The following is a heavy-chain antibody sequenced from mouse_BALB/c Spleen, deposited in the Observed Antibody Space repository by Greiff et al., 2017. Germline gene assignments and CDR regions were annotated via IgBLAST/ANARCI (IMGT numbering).Heavy chain of an antibody. CDR2: INPSNGRT. Sequence: VQGVESGAELVKPGASVKLSCKASGYTFTSYWMHWVKQRPGQGLEWIGEINPSNGRTNYNEKFKSKATLTVDKSSSTAYMQLSSLTSEDSAVYYCASGYDGFAYWGQGTLVTVSA. J-gene: IGHJ3*01. CDR1: GYTFTSYW. CDR3: ASGYDGFAY. V-gene: IGHV1S81*02. D-gene: IGHD2-14*01.